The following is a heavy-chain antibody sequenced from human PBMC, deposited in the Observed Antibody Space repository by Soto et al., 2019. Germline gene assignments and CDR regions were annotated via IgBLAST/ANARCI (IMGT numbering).Heavy chain of an antibody. CDR3: ATVVPYYGSGSAPMVPYYYGMEV. J-gene: IGHJ6*02. D-gene: IGHD3-10*01. Sequence: ASVKVSCKVSGYTLTELSMHWVRQAPGKGLEWMGGFDPEDGETIYAQKFQGRVTMTEDTSTDTAYMELSSLRSEDTAVYYCATVVPYYGSGSAPMVPYYYGMEVWGQGTTVTVSS. CDR1: GYTLTELS. CDR2: FDPEDGET. V-gene: IGHV1-24*01.